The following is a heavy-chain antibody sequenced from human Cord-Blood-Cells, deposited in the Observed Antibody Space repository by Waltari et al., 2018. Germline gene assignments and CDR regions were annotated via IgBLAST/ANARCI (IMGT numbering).Heavy chain of an antibody. CDR3: ARARIAAAGTPSVRAFDI. V-gene: IGHV4-34*01. CDR2: INHSGST. J-gene: IGHJ3*02. Sequence: QVQLQQWGAGLLKPSETLSLTCAVYVGSFSGYYWRWTRQPPGQGLEWIGEINHSGSTNYNPSLKSRVTISVDTSKNQFSLKLSSVTAADTAVYYCARARIAAAGTPSVRAFDIWGQGTMVTVSS. CDR1: VGSFSGYY. D-gene: IGHD6-13*01.